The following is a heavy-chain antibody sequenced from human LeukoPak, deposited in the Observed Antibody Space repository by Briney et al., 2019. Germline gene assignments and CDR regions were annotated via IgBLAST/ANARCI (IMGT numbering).Heavy chain of an antibody. CDR2: MNPNSGNT. CDR3: ARSAAVVAAKNYYYYGMDV. J-gene: IGHJ6*02. Sequence: ASVKVSCKASGDTFSNYDINWVPQATGQGLEWMGWMNPNSGNTSYVQKFQGRVTMTRNTSISTAYMELSSLRSEDTAVYYCARSAAVVAAKNYYYYGMDVWGQGTTVTVSS. D-gene: IGHD2-15*01. CDR1: GDTFSNYD. V-gene: IGHV1-8*01.